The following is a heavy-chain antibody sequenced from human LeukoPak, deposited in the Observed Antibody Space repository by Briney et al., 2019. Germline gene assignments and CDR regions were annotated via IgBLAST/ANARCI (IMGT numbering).Heavy chain of an antibody. CDR2: ISGSGGST. CDR1: GFTFDDYG. CDR3: AKDIYPNWFDP. Sequence: GGSLRLSCAASGFTFDDYGMSWVRQAPGKGLEWVSAISGSGGSTYYADSVKGRFTISRDNSKNTLYLQMNSLRAEDTAVYYCAKDIYPNWFDPWGQGTLVTVSS. D-gene: IGHD3-9*01. J-gene: IGHJ5*02. V-gene: IGHV3-23*01.